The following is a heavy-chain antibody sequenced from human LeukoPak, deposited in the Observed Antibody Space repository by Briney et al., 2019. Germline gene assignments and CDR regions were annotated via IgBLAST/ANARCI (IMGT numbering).Heavy chain of an antibody. J-gene: IGHJ4*02. CDR2: IKGSGSYT. Sequence: PGGSLRLSCAASGFTFSDYYMSWIRQASGKGLEWVSYIKGSGSYTNYADSVKGRFTISRDNAKNSLYLQLNSLSAEDTAVYYCARYVDTAPTYFDYWGQGTLVTVSS. CDR3: ARYVDTAPTYFDY. D-gene: IGHD5-18*01. V-gene: IGHV3-11*06. CDR1: GFTFSDYY.